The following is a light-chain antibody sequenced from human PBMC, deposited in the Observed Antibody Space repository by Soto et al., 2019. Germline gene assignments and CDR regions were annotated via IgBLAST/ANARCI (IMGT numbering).Light chain of an antibody. CDR3: QQRSDWRIT. CDR2: DTS. J-gene: IGKJ5*01. CDR1: QSISNY. V-gene: IGKV3-11*01. Sequence: EIVMTQSPATLSVSPGERATLSCRASQSISNYLAWYQQKHGQAPRLLISDTSNRATGIPARFSGSGSGTDFTLTISSLEPEDFAVYYCQQRSDWRITFGQGTRLEI.